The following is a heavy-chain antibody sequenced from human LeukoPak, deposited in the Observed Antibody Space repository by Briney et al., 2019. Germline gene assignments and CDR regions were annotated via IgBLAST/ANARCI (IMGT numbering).Heavy chain of an antibody. J-gene: IGHJ1*01. CDR3: ARSSLRFLEWLGEYFQH. Sequence: PGGSLRLSCAPSGFTFSSFSMSWVRQAPGKGLEWVSAISGSGGSTYYADSVKGRFTISRDNAKNSLYLQMNSLRAEDTAVYYCARSSLRFLEWLGEYFQHWGQGTLVTLSS. D-gene: IGHD3-3*01. CDR1: GFTFSSFS. V-gene: IGHV3-21*01. CDR2: ISGSGGST.